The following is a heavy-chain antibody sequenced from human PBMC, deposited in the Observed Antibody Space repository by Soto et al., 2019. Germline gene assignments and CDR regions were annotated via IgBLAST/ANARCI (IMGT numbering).Heavy chain of an antibody. J-gene: IGHJ4*02. V-gene: IGHV1-3*04. CDR2: INTANGKT. Sequence: QVQLIPSGAEVEKPGASVKVSCKASGYTFSRYGMHWVRQAPGQGLEWMGWINTANGKTGYSEKFQGRVTITEDTCATTVYMELHRLRSEDTATYYCARESTGLSFDHWGQGILVTVSS. D-gene: IGHD2-8*02. CDR3: ARESTGLSFDH. CDR1: GYTFSRYG.